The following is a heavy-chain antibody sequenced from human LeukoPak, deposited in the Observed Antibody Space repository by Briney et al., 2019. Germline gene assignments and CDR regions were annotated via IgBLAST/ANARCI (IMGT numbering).Heavy chain of an antibody. CDR1: GGSISSYY. Sequence: TASETLSLTCTVSGGSISSYYWSWIRQPPGKGLEWIGYIYYSGSTNYNPPLKSRVTISVDTSKNQFSLKLSSVTAADTAVYYCARGSSGWENDAFDIWGQGTMVTVSS. J-gene: IGHJ3*02. CDR3: ARGSSGWENDAFDI. CDR2: IYYSGST. V-gene: IGHV4-59*01. D-gene: IGHD6-19*01.